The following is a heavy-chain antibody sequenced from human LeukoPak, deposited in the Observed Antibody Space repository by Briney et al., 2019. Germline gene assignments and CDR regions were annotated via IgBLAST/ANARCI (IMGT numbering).Heavy chain of an antibody. D-gene: IGHD6-19*01. J-gene: IGHJ3*02. V-gene: IGHV1-2*02. CDR3: ARGSIAVAKRYAFDI. Sequence: ASVKVSCKASGYTFTGYYMHWVRQAPGQGGEWMGLINPNSGGTNYAQKFQGRVTMTRDTSISTAYMELSRLRSDDTAVYYCARGSIAVAKRYAFDIWGQGTMVTVSS. CDR1: GYTFTGYY. CDR2: INPNSGGT.